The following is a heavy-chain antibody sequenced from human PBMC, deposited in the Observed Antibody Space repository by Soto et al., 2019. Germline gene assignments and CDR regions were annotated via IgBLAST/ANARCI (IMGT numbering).Heavy chain of an antibody. CDR3: AKDYDILTGYYNRSTLAVGTFDY. CDR2: ISYDGSNK. D-gene: IGHD3-9*01. J-gene: IGHJ4*02. CDR1: GFTFSSYG. V-gene: IGHV3-30*18. Sequence: PGGSLRLSCAASGFTFSSYGMHWVRQAPGKGLEWVAVISYDGSNKYYADSVKGRFTISRDNSKNTLYLQMNSLRAEDTAVYYCAKDYDILTGYYNRSTLAVGTFDYWGQGTLVTAPQ.